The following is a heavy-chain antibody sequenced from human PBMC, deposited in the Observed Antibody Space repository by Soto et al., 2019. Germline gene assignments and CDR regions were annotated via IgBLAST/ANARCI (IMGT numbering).Heavy chain of an antibody. V-gene: IGHV3-23*01. CDR1: GFTFNTNA. J-gene: IGHJ4*02. CDR3: AKVGYDTFGYYLRSFDC. CDR2: ISGSGNTI. D-gene: IGHD2-2*03. Sequence: EVQLLESGGGLVQPGGSLRLSCATSGFTFNTNAMGWVRQAPGMGLEFVSLISGSGNTIYYADSVKGRFTISRDNSMNTVSLQMNSLRAEDTAVYYCAKVGYDTFGYYLRSFDCWGQGTLVTVSP.